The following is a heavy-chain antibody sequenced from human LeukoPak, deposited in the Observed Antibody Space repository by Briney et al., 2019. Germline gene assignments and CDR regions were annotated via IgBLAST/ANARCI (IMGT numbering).Heavy chain of an antibody. V-gene: IGHV3-66*01. CDR2: IDSGGST. Sequence: GGSLRLSCAASGFTVSSKYMSWVRQAAGKGLEWVSVIDSGGSTYYADSVKGRFTISRDNSKNTLYLQMNSLRAEDTAVYYCARGGPAAGRFDYWGQGTLVTVSS. CDR1: GFTVSSKY. CDR3: ARGGPAAGRFDY. J-gene: IGHJ4*02. D-gene: IGHD6-13*01.